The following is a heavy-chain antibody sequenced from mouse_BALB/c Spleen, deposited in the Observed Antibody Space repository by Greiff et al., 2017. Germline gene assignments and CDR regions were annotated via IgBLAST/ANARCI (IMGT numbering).Heavy chain of an antibody. J-gene: IGHJ4*01. D-gene: IGHD3-3*01. V-gene: IGHV1S81*02. Sequence: VQLQQPGAELVKPGASVKLSCKASGYTFTSYWMHWVKQRPGQGLEWIGEINPSNGRTNYNEKFKSKATLTVDKSSSTAYMQLSSLTSEDSAVYYCAKRAHYAMDYWGQGTSVTVSS. CDR1: GYTFTSYW. CDR3: AKRAHYAMDY. CDR2: INPSNGRT.